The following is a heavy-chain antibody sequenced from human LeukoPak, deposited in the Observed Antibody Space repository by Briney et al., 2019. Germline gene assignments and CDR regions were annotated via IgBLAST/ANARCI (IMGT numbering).Heavy chain of an antibody. Sequence: ASVKVSCKASGGTFSSYAISWVRQAPGQGLEWMGGIIPIFGTANYAQKFQGRVTITTDESTSTAYMELSSLRSEDTAVYYCARDAAEDPYYDILTGYYPINWFDPWGQGTQVTVSS. V-gene: IGHV1-69*05. CDR3: ARDAAEDPYYDILTGYYPINWFDP. D-gene: IGHD3-9*01. CDR2: IIPIFGTA. CDR1: GGTFSSYA. J-gene: IGHJ5*02.